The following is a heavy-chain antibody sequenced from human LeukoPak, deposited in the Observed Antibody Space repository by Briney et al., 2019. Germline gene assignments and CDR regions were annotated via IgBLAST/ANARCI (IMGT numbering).Heavy chain of an antibody. CDR3: AIPIQQRLALITPFDY. Sequence: GGSLRLSCAASGFTFSSNAISWVCEAPGKGLGWVSAICGGGGSTYHADSVKGRFTISRDNSKNTLYLQMNSLRAEDTAVYYCAIPIQQRLALITPFDYWGQGTLVTVSS. V-gene: IGHV3-23*01. J-gene: IGHJ4*02. CDR1: GFTFSSNA. CDR2: ICGGGGST. D-gene: IGHD6-25*01.